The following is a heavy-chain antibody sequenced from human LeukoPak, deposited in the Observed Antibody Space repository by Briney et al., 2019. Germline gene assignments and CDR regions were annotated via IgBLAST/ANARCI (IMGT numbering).Heavy chain of an antibody. Sequence: ASVKVSCKASGYTFTGYYMHWVRQAPGQGLEWMGWINPNSGGTNYAQKFQGRVTMTRDTSISTAYMELSRLRSDDTAVYYCARGLTIFGVVTNMDVWGKGTTVTVSS. V-gene: IGHV1-2*02. J-gene: IGHJ6*03. D-gene: IGHD3-3*01. CDR2: INPNSGGT. CDR3: ARGLTIFGVVTNMDV. CDR1: GYTFTGYY.